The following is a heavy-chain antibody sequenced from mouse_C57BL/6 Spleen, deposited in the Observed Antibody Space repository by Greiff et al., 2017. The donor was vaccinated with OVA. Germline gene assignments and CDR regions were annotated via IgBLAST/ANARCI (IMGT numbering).Heavy chain of an antibody. V-gene: IGHV1-82*01. J-gene: IGHJ2*01. CDR2: IYPGDGDT. D-gene: IGHD1-1*01. CDR1: GYAFSSSW. CDR3: ARKLRGFDY. Sequence: VQLQQSGPELVKPGASVKLSCKASGYAFSSSWMHWVKQRPGKGLEWIGRIYPGDGDTNYNGKFKGKATLTADKSSSTAYMQLSSLTSEDSAVYFCARKLRGFDYWGQGTTLTVSS.